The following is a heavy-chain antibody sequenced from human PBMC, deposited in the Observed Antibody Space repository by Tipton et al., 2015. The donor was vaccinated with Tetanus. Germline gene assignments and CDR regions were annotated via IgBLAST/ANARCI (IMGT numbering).Heavy chain of an antibody. CDR3: VRDRGLGLDAFDV. CDR2: TYYRSKWYN. D-gene: IGHD3-16*01. V-gene: IGHV6-1*01. CDR1: GDSVSSNTDA. Sequence: LVKPTQTLSLTCAISGDSVSSNTDAWNWIRQSPSRGLEWLGRTYYRSKWYNDYALSVNSRITINPDTSKNQFSLQLKSVTPEDTGMYDCVRDRGLGLDAFDVWGRGTMVTVSS. J-gene: IGHJ3*01.